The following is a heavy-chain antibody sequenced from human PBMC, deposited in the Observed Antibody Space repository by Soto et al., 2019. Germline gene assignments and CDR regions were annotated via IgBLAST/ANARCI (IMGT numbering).Heavy chain of an antibody. CDR2: IYYSGST. J-gene: IGHJ4*02. V-gene: IGHV4-31*03. D-gene: IGHD2-2*03. CDR3: ARSEFGYCSSTSCTYFDY. CDR1: GGSISSGGYY. Sequence: SETLSLTCTVSGGSISSGGYYWSWIRQHPGKGLEWIGYIYYSGSTYYNPSLKSRVTISVDTSKNQFSLKLSSVTAADTAVYYCARSEFGYCSSTSCTYFDYWGQGTLVTVSS.